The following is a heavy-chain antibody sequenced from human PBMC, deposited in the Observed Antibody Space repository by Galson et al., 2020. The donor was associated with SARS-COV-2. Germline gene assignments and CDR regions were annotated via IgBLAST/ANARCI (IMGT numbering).Heavy chain of an antibody. J-gene: IGHJ4*02. D-gene: IGHD3-22*01. V-gene: IGHV4-34*01. CDR3: ARGFLYLNMLVVVITSAETGFDY. CDR2: IRLSGRP. Sequence: ETSETLSLTCAVYGGSFSGYYWSWIRQPPGKGPQLIGPIRLSGRPNYHSSHKSRVTMSVDTSKNQFSLKLSSVTAADTSVSYCARGFLYLNMLVVVITSAETGFDYWSQGTLVTVSS. CDR1: GGSFSGYY.